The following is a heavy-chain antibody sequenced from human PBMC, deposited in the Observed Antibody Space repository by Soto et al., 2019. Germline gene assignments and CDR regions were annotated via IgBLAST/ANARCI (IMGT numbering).Heavy chain of an antibody. D-gene: IGHD2-2*01. V-gene: IGHV4-39*01. CDR3: ARVDEGIVVVPAAGFDY. J-gene: IGHJ4*02. CDR2: IYYSGST. CDR1: GGSISSSSYY. Sequence: QLQLQESGPGLVKPSETLSLTCTVSGGSISSSSYYWGWIRQPPGKGLEWIGGIYYSGSTYYNPSLKSRVSISVDTPKNQYSLELSSMAAADTGVYYCARVDEGIVVVPAAGFDYWGQGTLGTVSS.